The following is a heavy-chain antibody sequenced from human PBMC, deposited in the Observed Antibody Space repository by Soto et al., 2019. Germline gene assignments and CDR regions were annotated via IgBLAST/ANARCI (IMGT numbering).Heavy chain of an antibody. CDR2: INPSGGST. D-gene: IGHD6-6*01. J-gene: IGHJ6*02. Sequence: QVQLVQSGAEVKKPGASVKVSCKASGYTFTSYYMHWVRQAPGQGLEWMGIINPSGGSTSYAQKFQGRGSMTRDTSTSTVYMELSSLRSEDTAVYYCARDPSSSSSGRRLVPARKNYYYYYGMDVWGQGTTVTVSS. CDR3: ARDPSSSSSGRRLVPARKNYYYYYGMDV. CDR1: GYTFTSYY. V-gene: IGHV1-46*01.